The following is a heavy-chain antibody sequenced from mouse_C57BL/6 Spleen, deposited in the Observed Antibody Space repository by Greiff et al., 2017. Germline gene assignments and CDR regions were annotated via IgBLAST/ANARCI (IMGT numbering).Heavy chain of an antibody. D-gene: IGHD2-5*01. J-gene: IGHJ4*01. V-gene: IGHV1-82*01. CDR3: ARWSNYYAMDY. CDR2: IYPGDGDT. CDR1: GYAFSSYW. Sequence: QVQLQQSGPELVKPGASVKISCKASGYAFSSYWMKWVKQRPGKGLEWIGRIYPGDGDTNYNGKFKGKATLTADKSSSTAYMQRSSLTSEDSAVYFCARWSNYYAMDYWGQGTSVTVSS.